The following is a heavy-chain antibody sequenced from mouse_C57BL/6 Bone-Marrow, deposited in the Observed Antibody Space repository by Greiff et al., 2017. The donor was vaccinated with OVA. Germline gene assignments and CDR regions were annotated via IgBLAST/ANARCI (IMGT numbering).Heavy chain of an antibody. CDR2: IDPETGGT. D-gene: IGHD1-1*01. J-gene: IGHJ3*01. CDR1: GYTFTDYE. CDR3: TRRGVRGSSFAD. Sequence: VKLQESGAELVRPGASVTLSCKASGYTFTDYEMHWVKQTPVHGLEWIGAIDPETGGTAYNQKFKGKAILTADKSSSTAYMELRSLTSEDSAVYYCTRRGVRGSSFADWGQGTLVTVSA. V-gene: IGHV1-15*01.